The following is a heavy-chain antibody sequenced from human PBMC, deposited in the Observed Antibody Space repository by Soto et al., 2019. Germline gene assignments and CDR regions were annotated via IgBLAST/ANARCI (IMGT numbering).Heavy chain of an antibody. CDR2: IKQDRSEK. V-gene: IGHV3-7*01. D-gene: IGHD6-13*01. CDR1: GFTLSTYW. CDR3: GTADRGTAAGGTVQ. Sequence: EVQVVESGGGLVQPGGSLRLSCAASGFTLSTYWMTWVRQAPGKGLEWVANIKQDRSEKYYVDSVKGRFTVSRDNAKNSLYLQMNSLRTEDTAVYYCGTADRGTAAGGTVQWGQGTLVTVSS. J-gene: IGHJ4*02.